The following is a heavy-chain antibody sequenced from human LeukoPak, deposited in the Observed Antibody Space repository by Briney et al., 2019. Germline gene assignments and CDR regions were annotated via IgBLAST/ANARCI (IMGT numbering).Heavy chain of an antibody. Sequence: ASVKVSCTASGYTFTGYYMHWVRQAPGQRLEWMGWINPNSGGTNYAQKFQGRVTMTRDTSISTAYMELSRLRSDDTAVYYCARGTRDFITMIVVVIPHFDYWGQGTLVTVSS. D-gene: IGHD3-22*01. CDR2: INPNSGGT. J-gene: IGHJ4*02. CDR1: GYTFTGYY. CDR3: ARGTRDFITMIVVVIPHFDY. V-gene: IGHV1-2*02.